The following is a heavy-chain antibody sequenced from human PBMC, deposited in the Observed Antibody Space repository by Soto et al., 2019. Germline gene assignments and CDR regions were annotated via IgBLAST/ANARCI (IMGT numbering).Heavy chain of an antibody. V-gene: IGHV1-69*13. J-gene: IGHJ4*02. CDR1: GGSFSSYA. CDR2: IIPIFGTA. CDR3: ARDRLYDSSSPTYYFDY. Sequence: ASVKVSCKASGGSFSSYAISWVRQAPGQGLEWMGGIIPIFGTANYAQKFQGRVTITADESTSTAYMELSSLRSEDTAVYYCARDRLYDSSSPTYYFDYWGQGTLVTVS. D-gene: IGHD6-13*01.